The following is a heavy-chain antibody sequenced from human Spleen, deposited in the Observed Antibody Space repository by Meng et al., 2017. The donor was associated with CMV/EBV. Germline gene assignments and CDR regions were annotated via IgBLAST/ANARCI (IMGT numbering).Heavy chain of an antibody. CDR1: GYSLTVLS. CDR3: ARDPGSASGPYGMDV. V-gene: IGHV1-24*01. Sequence: ASVKVSCKVSGYSLTVLSIHWVRQSPGKGLEWMGGFDPEDGETIYAQKFQDRVTITTDEFTTTAYMELSSLRFEDTAVYYCARDPGSASGPYGMDVWGQGTTVTVSS. CDR2: FDPEDGET. D-gene: IGHD6-6*01. J-gene: IGHJ6*02.